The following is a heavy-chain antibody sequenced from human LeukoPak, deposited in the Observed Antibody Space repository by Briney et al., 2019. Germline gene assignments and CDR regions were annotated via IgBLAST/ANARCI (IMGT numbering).Heavy chain of an antibody. CDR1: GGSISSSSYY. CDR2: IYYSGST. V-gene: IGHV4-39*07. CDR3: ARGGEEAYSSRPRTYAFDI. D-gene: IGHD6-13*01. J-gene: IGHJ3*02. Sequence: SETLSLTCTVSGGSISSSSYYWGWIRQPPGKGLEWIGSIYYSGSTYYNPSLKSRVTISVDTSKNQFSLKLSSVTAADTAVYYCARGGEEAYSSRPRTYAFDIWGQGTMVTVSS.